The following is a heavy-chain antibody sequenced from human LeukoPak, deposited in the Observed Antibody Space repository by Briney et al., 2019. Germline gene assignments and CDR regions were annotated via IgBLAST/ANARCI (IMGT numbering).Heavy chain of an antibody. Sequence: GGSLRLSCSASGFSFRSFAMHWVRQAPGKGLEYVSAISISGVSTFYADSVKGRFTISRDNSKSTLYLQMSSLGPEDTAVYYCVKPDYGDFAHLDFWGQGTLVTVSS. V-gene: IGHV3-64D*09. CDR3: VKPDYGDFAHLDF. CDR2: ISISGVST. J-gene: IGHJ4*02. CDR1: GFSFRSFA. D-gene: IGHD4-17*01.